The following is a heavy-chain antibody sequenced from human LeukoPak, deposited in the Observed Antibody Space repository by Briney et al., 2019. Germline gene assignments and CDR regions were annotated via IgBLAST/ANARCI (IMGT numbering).Heavy chain of an antibody. CDR2: TVSEIDGGTT. CDR3: TTDEDWNYARKDV. V-gene: IGHV3-15*04. D-gene: IGHD1-7*01. CDR1: GFTFNYAW. Sequence: PGGSLSLSWAASGFTFNYAWMSWVRKVPGKGLEWVGQTVSEIDGGTTDYAAPVKGRFTISRDDSKSTLYLQMNSLKIEDTAVYYCTTDEDWNYARKDVWGQGATVIVSS. J-gene: IGHJ6*02.